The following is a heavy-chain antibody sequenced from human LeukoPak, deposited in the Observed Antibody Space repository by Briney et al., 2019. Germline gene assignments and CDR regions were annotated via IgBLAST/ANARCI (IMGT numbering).Heavy chain of an antibody. CDR3: ARWVRSPPHLYCGYDLNWFDP. CDR2: IYYIGTT. J-gene: IGHJ5*02. D-gene: IGHD5-12*01. CDR1: GDSISSGGYS. V-gene: IGHV4-31*03. Sequence: PSQTLSLTCTVSGDSISSGGYSWAWIRQLPGRGLEWIACIYYIGTTYYNPSLKTRVTISMDASKNQFSLMLDSVTAADAAVYYCARWVRSPPHLYCGYDLNWFDPWGQGTLVTVSS.